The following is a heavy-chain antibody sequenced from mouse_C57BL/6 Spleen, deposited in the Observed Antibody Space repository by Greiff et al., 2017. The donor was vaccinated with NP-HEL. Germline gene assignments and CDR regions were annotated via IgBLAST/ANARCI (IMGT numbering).Heavy chain of an antibody. J-gene: IGHJ3*01. CDR1: GYTFTSYW. Sequence: QVQLQQPGAELVKPGASVKLSCKASGYTFTSYWMHWVKQRPGLGLEWIGMIHPNSGSTNYNEKFKSKATLTVDKSSSTAYMQLSSLTSEDSAVYYCAEDYYGSSPFAYWGQGTLVTVSA. D-gene: IGHD1-1*01. CDR2: IHPNSGST. V-gene: IGHV1-64*01. CDR3: AEDYYGSSPFAY.